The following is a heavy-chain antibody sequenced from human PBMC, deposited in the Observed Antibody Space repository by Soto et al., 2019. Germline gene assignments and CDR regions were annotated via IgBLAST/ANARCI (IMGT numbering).Heavy chain of an antibody. CDR1: GFTFGDYA. CDR3: TRGSTSQYYYYYGMDV. CDR2: IRSKAYGGTT. Sequence: GGSLRLSCTASGFTFGDYAMSWFRQAPGKGLEWVGFIRSKAYGGTTEYAASVKGRFTISRDDSKSIAYLQMNSLKTEDTAVYYCTRGSTSQYYYYYGMDVWGQGTTVTVSS. V-gene: IGHV3-49*03. D-gene: IGHD2-2*01. J-gene: IGHJ6*02.